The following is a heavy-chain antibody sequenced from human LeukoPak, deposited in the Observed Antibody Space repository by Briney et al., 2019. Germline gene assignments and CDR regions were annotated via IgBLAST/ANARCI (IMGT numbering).Heavy chain of an antibody. CDR2: IYYSGST. Sequence: PSETLSLTCTVSGGSISSYYWSWIRQPPGKGLEWIGYIYYSGSTNYNPSLKSRVTISVDTSKNQFSLKLSSVTAADTAVYYCARVRSGPFDYWGQGTLVTVSS. J-gene: IGHJ4*02. CDR3: ARVRSGPFDY. D-gene: IGHD6-25*01. CDR1: GGSISSYY. V-gene: IGHV4-59*01.